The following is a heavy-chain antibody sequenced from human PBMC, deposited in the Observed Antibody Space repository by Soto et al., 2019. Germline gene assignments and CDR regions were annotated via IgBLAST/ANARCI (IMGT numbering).Heavy chain of an antibody. V-gene: IGHV1-24*01. Sequence: GASVKVSWKVSGYTLTELSMHWVRQAPGKGLEWMGGFDPEDGETIYAQKFQGRVTMTEDTSTDTAYMELSSLRSEDTAVYYCATSSPGAYYYYYGMDVWGQGTTVTVSS. J-gene: IGHJ6*02. CDR3: ATSSPGAYYYYYGMDV. CDR1: GYTLTELS. CDR2: FDPEDGET.